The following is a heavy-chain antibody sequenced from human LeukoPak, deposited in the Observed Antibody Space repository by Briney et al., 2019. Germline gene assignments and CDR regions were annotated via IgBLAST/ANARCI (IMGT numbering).Heavy chain of an antibody. Sequence: GGSLRLSRTASGFTFRTYAMTWVRQAPGKGLEWVSDVSDNGGDTSYADSVKGRFSISRDNAKNTVYLQMDSLRAEDTAQYYCARGTLASYFLGYWGQGTLVTVSS. CDR3: ARGTLASYFLGY. D-gene: IGHD2-21*01. V-gene: IGHV3-23*01. J-gene: IGHJ4*02. CDR1: GFTFRTYA. CDR2: VSDNGGDT.